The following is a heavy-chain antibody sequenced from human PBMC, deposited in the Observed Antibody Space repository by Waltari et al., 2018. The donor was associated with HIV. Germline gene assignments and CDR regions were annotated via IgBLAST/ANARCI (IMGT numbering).Heavy chain of an antibody. CDR3: AKLVHGSSYFDY. D-gene: IGHD6-6*01. J-gene: IGHJ4*02. CDR1: GFTFSSYA. CDR2: ISSSGGST. Sequence: EVQLLESGGGLVQPGKSLRLSCAASGFTFSSYAMSWVRQAPGKGLEWVSGISSSGGSTYYADSVKGRFTISRDNSKSTLYLQMNSLRVEDTAVYYCAKLVHGSSYFDYWGQGSLVTVSS. V-gene: IGHV3-23*01.